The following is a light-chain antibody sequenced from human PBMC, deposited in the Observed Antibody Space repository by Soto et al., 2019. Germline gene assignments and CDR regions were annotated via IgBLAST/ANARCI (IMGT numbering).Light chain of an antibody. V-gene: IGKV3-20*01. CDR2: GAS. Sequence: EIVLTQSPGTLSLYPGERATLSCRASQSVSSSYLAWYQQKPGQAPRLLIYGASSRATGIADRFSGSGSGTDFTLTISRLEPEDFAVYYCQQYGSSLSITFGQGTRLEIK. CDR3: QQYGSSLSIT. J-gene: IGKJ5*01. CDR1: QSVSSSY.